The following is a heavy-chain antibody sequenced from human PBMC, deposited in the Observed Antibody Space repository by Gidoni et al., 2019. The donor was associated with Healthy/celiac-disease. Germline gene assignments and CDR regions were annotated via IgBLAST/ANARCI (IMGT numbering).Heavy chain of an antibody. CDR1: GYTFTSYG. V-gene: IGHV1-18*04. CDR3: ARDRPQTDYYDSSGYYEIGY. Sequence: QVQLVQSGAEVKKPGASVKVSCKASGYTFTSYGISWVRQAPGQGLEWMGWISAYNGNTNYAQKLQGRVTMTTDTSTSTAYMELRSLRSDDTAVYYCARDRPQTDYYDSSGYYEIGYWGQGTLVTASS. D-gene: IGHD3-22*01. J-gene: IGHJ4*02. CDR2: ISAYNGNT.